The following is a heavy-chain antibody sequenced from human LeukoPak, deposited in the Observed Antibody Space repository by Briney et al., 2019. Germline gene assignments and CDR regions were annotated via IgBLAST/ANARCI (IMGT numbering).Heavy chain of an antibody. Sequence: GASVKVSCKASGXTFTSYGISWVRQAPGXXXXXMGWISAYNGNTNYAQKLQGRVTMTTDTSTSTAYMELRSLRSDDTAVYYCARGSTHSDFDYWGQGTLVTVSS. CDR1: GXTFTSYG. J-gene: IGHJ4*02. CDR3: ARGSTHSDFDY. CDR2: ISAYNGNT. D-gene: IGHD1-26*01. V-gene: IGHV1-18*01.